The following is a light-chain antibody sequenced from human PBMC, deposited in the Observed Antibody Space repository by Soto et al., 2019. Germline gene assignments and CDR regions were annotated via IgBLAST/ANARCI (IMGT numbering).Light chain of an antibody. CDR1: HSVSNY. J-gene: IGKJ1*01. V-gene: IGKV3-20*01. CDR3: QQYGNTTQP. Sequence: ESELKQSPATLPLSQRERATLSXRASHSVSNYLTWYQQKPGXAPRXXXYGXSTSATGSPDRLSGSGSATAVTRTISRPEPTDCAVYYFQQYGNTTQPFGQGTKVDI. CDR2: GXS.